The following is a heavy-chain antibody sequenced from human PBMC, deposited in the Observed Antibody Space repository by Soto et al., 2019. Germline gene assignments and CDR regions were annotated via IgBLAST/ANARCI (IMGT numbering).Heavy chain of an antibody. V-gene: IGHV1-3*01. CDR2: INAGNGNT. D-gene: IGHD2-21*01. J-gene: IGHJ5*02. Sequence: ASVKVSCTASGYTFTSYAMHWVRQAPGQRLEWMGWINAGNGNTGYAQKFQGRVTMTRNTSISTAYMELSSLTSEDTAVSYCARGLGIGSNWFDPWGQGTLVTVSS. CDR3: ARGLGIGSNWFDP. CDR1: GYTFTSYA.